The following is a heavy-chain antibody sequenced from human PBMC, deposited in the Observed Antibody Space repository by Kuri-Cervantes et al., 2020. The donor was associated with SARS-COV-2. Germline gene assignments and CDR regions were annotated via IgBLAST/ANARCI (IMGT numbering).Heavy chain of an antibody. CDR2: SRSKAYGGTS. D-gene: IGHD3-10*01. J-gene: IGHJ6*03. CDR3: TTGPSVAVRPDSYFYMDV. Sequence: GESLSLSCTATGLTFGDYAMNWFRQTPGKGLEWVGFSRSKAYGGTSEYAASVKDRFTISRDDTGTIAYLQMNSLKTEDTAVYYCTTGPSVAVRPDSYFYMDVWGKGTTVTVSS. V-gene: IGHV3-49*03. CDR1: GLTFGDYA.